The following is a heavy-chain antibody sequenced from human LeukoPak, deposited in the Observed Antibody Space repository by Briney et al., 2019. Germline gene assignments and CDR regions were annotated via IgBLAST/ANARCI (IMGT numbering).Heavy chain of an antibody. V-gene: IGHV3-30-3*01. D-gene: IGHD4-11*01. CDR2: ISYDGSNK. J-gene: IGHJ4*02. Sequence: GGSLRLSCAASGFTFSSYAMHWVRQAPGKGLEWVAVISYDGSNKYYADSVKGRFTISRDNSKNTLYLQMNSLRAEDAAVYYCARDYSIVYWGQGTLVTVSS. CDR3: ARDYSIVY. CDR1: GFTFSSYA.